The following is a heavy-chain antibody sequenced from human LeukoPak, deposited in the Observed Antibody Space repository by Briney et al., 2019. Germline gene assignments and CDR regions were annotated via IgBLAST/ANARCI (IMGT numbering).Heavy chain of an antibody. CDR2: IYYSGST. CDR3: ASRRFGELLGYYYYGMDV. V-gene: IGHV4-31*03. CDR1: GGSISSGGYY. J-gene: IGHJ6*02. Sequence: PSETLSLTCTVSGGSISSGGYYWSWIRQHPGKGLEWIGYIYYSGSTYYNPSLKSRVIISVDTSKNQFSLKLSSVTAADTAVYYCASRRFGELLGYYYYGMDVWGQGTTVTVSS. D-gene: IGHD3-10*01.